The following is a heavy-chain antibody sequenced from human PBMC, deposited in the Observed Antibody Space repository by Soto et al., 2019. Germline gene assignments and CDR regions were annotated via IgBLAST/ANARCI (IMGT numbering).Heavy chain of an antibody. CDR1: GGSISSSSYC. Sequence: SETLSLTCTVSGGSISSSSYCWGWIRQPPGKGLEWIGSIYYSGSTYYNPSLKSRVTISVDTSKNQFSLKLSSVTAADTAVYYCARSAAIYGMDVWGQGTTVTVSS. V-gene: IGHV4-39*01. J-gene: IGHJ6*02. D-gene: IGHD2-2*01. CDR3: ARSAAIYGMDV. CDR2: IYYSGST.